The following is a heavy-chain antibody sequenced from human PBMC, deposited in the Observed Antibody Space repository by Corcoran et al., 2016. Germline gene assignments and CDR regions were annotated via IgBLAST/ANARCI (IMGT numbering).Heavy chain of an antibody. J-gene: IGHJ3*02. Sequence: EVQLVESGGGLVQPGRSLRLSCAASGFTFDDYAMHWVRQAPGKGLEWVSGISWNSGSIGYADSVKGRFTISRDNAKNSLYLQMNSLRAEDKALYYCAKNWAEGDYGEYNGAFDIWGQGTMVTVSS. CDR2: ISWNSGSI. CDR3: AKNWAEGDYGEYNGAFDI. CDR1: GFTFDDYA. D-gene: IGHD4-17*01. V-gene: IGHV3-9*01.